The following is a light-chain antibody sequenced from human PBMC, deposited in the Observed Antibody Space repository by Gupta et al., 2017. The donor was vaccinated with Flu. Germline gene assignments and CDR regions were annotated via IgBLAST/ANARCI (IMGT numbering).Light chain of an antibody. CDR3: QQCNDWPYT. CDR1: PNLNSH. V-gene: IGKV3-15*01. Sequence: GIPNLNSHFTNPEPKPGQVPRLLIFAASTRAPGVPTRFSARGSGTEFTLTISGLQSEDFAVYYCQQCNDWPYTFGQGTKVEIK. CDR2: AAS. J-gene: IGKJ2*01.